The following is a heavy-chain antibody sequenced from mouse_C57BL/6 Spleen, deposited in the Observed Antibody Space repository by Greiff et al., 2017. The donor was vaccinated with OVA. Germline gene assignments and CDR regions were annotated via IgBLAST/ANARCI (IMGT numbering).Heavy chain of an antibody. V-gene: IGHV1-54*01. CDR1: GYAFTNYL. CDR3: ARSGGWYYAMDY. CDR2: INPGSGGT. D-gene: IGHD3-1*01. Sequence: LVESGAELVRPGTSVKVSCKASGYAFTNYLIEWVKQRPGQGLEWIGVINPGSGGTNYTEKFKGKATLTADKSSSTAYMQLSSLTSEDSAVYFCARSGGWYYAMDYWGQGTSVTVSS. J-gene: IGHJ4*01.